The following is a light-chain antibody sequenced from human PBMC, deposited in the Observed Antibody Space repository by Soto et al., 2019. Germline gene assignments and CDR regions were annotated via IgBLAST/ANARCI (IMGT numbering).Light chain of an antibody. CDR1: NIEDKS. CDR2: DDS. CDR3: QVWDTYTDHWV. Sequence: SYVLTQPLSVSVAPGQTARITCGGDNIEDKSVHWYQQKPGQAPVLVICDDSDRPSGIPERFSGSNSGNTATLTISRVEVGDGADYYCQVWDTYTDHWVFGGGTQLTVL. J-gene: IGLJ3*02. V-gene: IGLV3-21*02.